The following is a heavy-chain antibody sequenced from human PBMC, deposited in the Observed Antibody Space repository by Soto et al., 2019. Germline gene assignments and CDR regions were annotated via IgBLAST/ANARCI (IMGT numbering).Heavy chain of an antibody. CDR2: ISGSGGST. CDR3: AKSGYEDPQIVVVTFAYYYYGMDV. CDR1: GFTFSSYA. J-gene: IGHJ6*02. D-gene: IGHD2-2*01. V-gene: IGHV3-23*01. Sequence: GGSLRLSCAASGFTFSSYAMSWVRQAPGKGLEWVSAISGSGGSTYYADSVKGRFTISRDNSKNTLYLKMNSLRAEDTAVYYCAKSGYEDPQIVVVTFAYYYYGMDVWGQGTTVTVSS.